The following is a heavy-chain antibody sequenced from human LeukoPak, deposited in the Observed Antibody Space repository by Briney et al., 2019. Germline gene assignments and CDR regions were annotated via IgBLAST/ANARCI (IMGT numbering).Heavy chain of an antibody. CDR3: ARGDFNDYGDYVDAFEI. CDR1: GFTFSSYW. Sequence: GGSLRLSCAASGFTFSSYWMSWVRQAPGKGLEWVANIKPDGSEKYCVDSVKDRFTISRDNAKKSLYLQMNSLRAEDTAVYYCARGDFNDYGDYVDAFEIWGQGTMVTVSA. D-gene: IGHD4-17*01. J-gene: IGHJ3*02. CDR2: IKPDGSEK. V-gene: IGHV3-7*01.